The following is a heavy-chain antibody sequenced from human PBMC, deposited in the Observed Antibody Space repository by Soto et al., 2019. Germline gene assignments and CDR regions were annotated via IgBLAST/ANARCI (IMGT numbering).Heavy chain of an antibody. CDR1: GFTFSSYD. CDR2: ISGSGDST. CDR3: ANRARALYYYGMDV. V-gene: IGHV3-23*01. Sequence: AGSLRLSCAASGFTFSSYDMTWVRQAPGKGLEWVSVISGSGDSTYYADSVKGRFTISRDNSKNTLYLQMNSLRAEDTAVYYCANRARALYYYGMDVWGQGTTVTVSS. J-gene: IGHJ6*02.